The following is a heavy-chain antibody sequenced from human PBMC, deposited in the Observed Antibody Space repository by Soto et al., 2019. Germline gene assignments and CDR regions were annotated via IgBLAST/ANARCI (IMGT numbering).Heavy chain of an antibody. Sequence: QVQLVQSGAEVKKPGASVKVSCKASGYTFTSYYMHWVRQAPGQGLEWMGIINPSGGSTSYAQKLQGRVTMTRDTSTSTVYMELSSLRSEDTAVYYCARDLGSYSSSWYWFDPWGQGTLVTVSS. CDR1: GYTFTSYY. V-gene: IGHV1-46*04. CDR2: INPSGGST. D-gene: IGHD6-13*01. CDR3: ARDLGSYSSSWYWFDP. J-gene: IGHJ5*02.